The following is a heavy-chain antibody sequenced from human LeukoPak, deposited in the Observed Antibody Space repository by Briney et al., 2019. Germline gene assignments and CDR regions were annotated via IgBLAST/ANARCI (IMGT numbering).Heavy chain of an antibody. Sequence: GESLQISCKGSGYIFTSYWIGWVRQLPGKGLEWMGIIYPGDSDTRYSLSFQGQVTISADKSISTSYLQWSSLKASDTAMYYCARLKYCSGGSCYPASIFDYWGQGTLVTVSS. CDR1: GYIFTSYW. V-gene: IGHV5-51*01. J-gene: IGHJ4*02. D-gene: IGHD2-15*01. CDR2: IYPGDSDT. CDR3: ARLKYCSGGSCYPASIFDY.